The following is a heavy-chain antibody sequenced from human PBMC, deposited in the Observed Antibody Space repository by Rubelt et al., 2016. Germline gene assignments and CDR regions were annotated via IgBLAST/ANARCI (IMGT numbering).Heavy chain of an antibody. Sequence: SGGGLVQPGGSLRLSCAVSGFTFSTTHMNWVRQAPGKGLEWVSYIGTRPDIIYYADSVKGRFTIFRDNAKNSLYLQMNSLRAEDTAVYYCIGDYGSGSYYNAFDYWGQGTLVTVSS. V-gene: IGHV3-48*04. CDR1: GFTFSTTH. CDR2: IGTRPDII. D-gene: IGHD3-10*01. J-gene: IGHJ4*02. CDR3: IGDYGSGSYYNAFDY.